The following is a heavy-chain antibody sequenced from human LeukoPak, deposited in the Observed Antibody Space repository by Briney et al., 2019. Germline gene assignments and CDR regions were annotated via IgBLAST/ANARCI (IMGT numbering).Heavy chain of an antibody. CDR2: IYHDGST. D-gene: IGHD3-10*01. CDR1: GGSFSGYY. Sequence: SETLSLTCAVYGGSFSGYYWGWIRQPPGKGLEWVGYIYHDGSTYYTPSLKSRVTISVDTSKNQFSLKLTSVTAADTAVYYCAREGLITVIRGLNFGYWGQGTLISVSS. CDR3: AREGLITVIRGLNFGY. V-gene: IGHV4-34*01. J-gene: IGHJ4*02.